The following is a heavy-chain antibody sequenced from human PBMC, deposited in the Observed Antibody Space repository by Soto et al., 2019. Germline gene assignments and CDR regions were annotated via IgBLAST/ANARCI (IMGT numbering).Heavy chain of an antibody. D-gene: IGHD2-21*01. CDR1: GGTFSNYA. CDR3: ARVRGGDYQYYYHYYNMDV. CDR2: VIPIFATT. Sequence: QVQLVQSGAEVRKPGSSVRISCRASGGTFSNYAFSWVRQVPGQALEWMGGVIPIFATTNHAQKFRGRVSITAVESTSTVYMELSSLRAEVTAVYYCARVRGGDYQYYYHYYNMDVWGQGTTVTVSS. J-gene: IGHJ6*02. V-gene: IGHV1-69*01.